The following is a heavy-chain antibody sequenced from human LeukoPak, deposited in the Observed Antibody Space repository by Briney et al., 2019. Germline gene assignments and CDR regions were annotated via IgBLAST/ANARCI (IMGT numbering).Heavy chain of an antibody. CDR2: IYTSGST. Sequence: PSETLSLTCTVSGGSISSGSYYWSWIRQPAGKGLEWIGRIYTSGSTNYNPSLKSRVTISVDTSKNQFSLKLSSVTAPDTAVYYCASDVHGDWYFDYWGQGTLVTVSS. CDR3: ASDVHGDWYFDY. D-gene: IGHD4-17*01. V-gene: IGHV4-61*02. J-gene: IGHJ4*02. CDR1: GGSISSGSYY.